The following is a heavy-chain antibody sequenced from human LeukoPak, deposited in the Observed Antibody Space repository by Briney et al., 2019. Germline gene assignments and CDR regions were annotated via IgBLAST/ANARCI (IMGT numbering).Heavy chain of an antibody. CDR2: ISWNSGSI. CDR1: GFIFDDYA. D-gene: IGHD3-10*01. V-gene: IGHV3-9*01. Sequence: GGSLRLSCAASGFIFDDYAMHWVRQAPGKGLEWVSGISWNSGSIDYADSVKGRFTISRDNAEKSLYLQMNSLRAEDTAVYYCARDLDYGSGDYWGQGTLVTVSS. CDR3: ARDLDYGSGDY. J-gene: IGHJ4*02.